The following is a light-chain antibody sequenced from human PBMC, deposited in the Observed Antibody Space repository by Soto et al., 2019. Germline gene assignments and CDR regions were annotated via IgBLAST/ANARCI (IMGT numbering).Light chain of an antibody. CDR3: QQYSSYHTWT. CDR1: QGISSY. J-gene: IGKJ1*01. Sequence: AIRMTQSPSSFSASTGDRVTITCRASQGISSYLAWYQQKPGKAPKLLIYAASTLQSGVPSRFSGSGSGTDFTLTISCLQSEDFATYYCQQYSSYHTWTFGQGTKVEIK. V-gene: IGKV1-8*01. CDR2: AAS.